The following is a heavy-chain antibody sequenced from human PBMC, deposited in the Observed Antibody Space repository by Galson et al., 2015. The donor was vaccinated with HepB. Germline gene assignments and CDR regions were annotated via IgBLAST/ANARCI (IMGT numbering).Heavy chain of an antibody. Sequence: SVKVSCKASGYTFTSYAMHWVRQAPGQRLEWMGWINAGNGNTKYSQKFQGRVTITRDTSASTAYMELSSLRSEDTAVYYCAVGRGWQRENWFDPWGQGTLVTVSS. D-gene: IGHD6-19*01. V-gene: IGHV1-3*01. CDR3: AVGRGWQRENWFDP. CDR2: INAGNGNT. CDR1: GYTFTSYA. J-gene: IGHJ5*02.